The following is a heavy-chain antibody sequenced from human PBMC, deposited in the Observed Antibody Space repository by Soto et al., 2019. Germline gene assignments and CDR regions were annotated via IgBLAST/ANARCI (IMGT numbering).Heavy chain of an antibody. CDR2: INHSGST. V-gene: IGHV4-34*01. D-gene: IGHD2-15*01. J-gene: IGHJ4*02. CDR3: ARGGRWAATNYFDY. CDR1: GGSFSGYY. Sequence: SETLSLTCAVYGGSFSGYYWSWIRQPPGKGLEWIGAINHSGSTNYNPSLKSRVTISLDTSKNQFSLKLSSVTAADTAVYYCARGGRWAATNYFDYWGQGTLVTVSS.